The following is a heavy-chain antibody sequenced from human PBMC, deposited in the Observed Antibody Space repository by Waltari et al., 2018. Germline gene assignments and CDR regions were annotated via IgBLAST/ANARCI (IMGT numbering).Heavy chain of an antibody. CDR2: ISAYNGNT. D-gene: IGHD4-4*01. V-gene: IGHV1-18*01. Sequence: QVQLVQSGAEVKKPGASVKVSCKASGYTFTSYGISWVRQAPGQGLEWMGWISAYNGNTNYAQKLQGRVTMTTDTSTSTAYMELRSLRSDDTAVYYCARWDRGGRSDYSNLPDYFDYWGQGTLVTVSS. CDR3: ARWDRGGRSDYSNLPDYFDY. CDR1: GYTFTSYG. J-gene: IGHJ4*02.